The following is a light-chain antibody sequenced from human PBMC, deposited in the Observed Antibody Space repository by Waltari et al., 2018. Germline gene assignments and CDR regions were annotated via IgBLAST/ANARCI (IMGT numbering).Light chain of an antibody. V-gene: IGKV1-6*01. J-gene: IGKJ4*01. Sequence: TCRASEDIRNDLGWYQQKPGKAPRLLIFAASTLQSGGPSRFSGSGSGTDFTLTISSLQPEDFATYFCLQDYIFPLTFGGGTTVEI. CDR2: AAS. CDR1: EDIRND. CDR3: LQDYIFPLT.